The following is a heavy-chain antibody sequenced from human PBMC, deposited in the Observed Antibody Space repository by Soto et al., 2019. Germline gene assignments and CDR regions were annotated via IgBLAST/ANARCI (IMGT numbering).Heavy chain of an antibody. J-gene: IGHJ4*02. CDR2: TRSKAYGGTP. D-gene: IGHD3-10*01. CDR3: SRGSMIRGVVTKFDY. CDR1: GFTFGDYA. Sequence: GGSLRLSCTTSGFTFGDYAMSWFRQAPGKGLEWVSFTRSKAYGGTPEYVASVKGRFTISRDDSKSIAYVQMNSLKIEDTAVYYCSRGSMIRGVVTKFDYWGQGT. V-gene: IGHV3-49*03.